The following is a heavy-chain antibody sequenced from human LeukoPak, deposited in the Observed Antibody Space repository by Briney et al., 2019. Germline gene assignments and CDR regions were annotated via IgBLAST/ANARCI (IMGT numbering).Heavy chain of an antibody. Sequence: GGSLRLSCAASGFTFSSHGMHWVRQAPGKGLEWVAFIRYDGSNKYYADSVKGRFTISRDNSKNTLYLQMNSLRAEDTAVYYCAKEIGSSGWSYYYYYGMDVWGQGTTVTVSS. J-gene: IGHJ6*02. V-gene: IGHV3-30*02. D-gene: IGHD6-19*01. CDR2: IRYDGSNK. CDR3: AKEIGSSGWSYYYYYGMDV. CDR1: GFTFSSHG.